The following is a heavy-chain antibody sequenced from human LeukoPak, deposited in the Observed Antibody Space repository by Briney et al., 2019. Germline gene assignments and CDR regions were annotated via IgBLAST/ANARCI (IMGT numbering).Heavy chain of an antibody. CDR3: ATGTIGRRYDY. CDR2: IGPTGTDR. D-gene: IGHD1-14*01. V-gene: IGHV3-21*01. J-gene: IGHJ4*02. Sequence: PGGSLRLSCADSGFTFSSCVANCVRPAPGRGLEWVSSIGPTGTDRYYADSVRGRFTISRDNAKNSMYLQMDSLRDEDRAVYCCATGTIGRRYDYWGQGTLLTVSS. CDR1: GFTFSSCV.